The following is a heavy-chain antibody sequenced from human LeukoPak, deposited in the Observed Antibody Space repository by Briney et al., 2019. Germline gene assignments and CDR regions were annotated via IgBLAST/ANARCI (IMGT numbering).Heavy chain of an antibody. Sequence: ASVKVSCKASGYTFRSYDINWVRQATGQGLEWVGWMNTNSGNTGYAQKLQGRLTMTRNNPISTPYMELNSLRAEDTAGYYGARKLTVTRNWFDPWGQGTLVTVSS. CDR1: GYTFRSYD. J-gene: IGHJ5*02. CDR3: ARKLTVTRNWFDP. V-gene: IGHV1-8*01. CDR2: MNTNSGNT. D-gene: IGHD4-11*01.